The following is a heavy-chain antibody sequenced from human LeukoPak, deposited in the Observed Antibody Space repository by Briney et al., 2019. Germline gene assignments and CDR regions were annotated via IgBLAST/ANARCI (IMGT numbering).Heavy chain of an antibody. J-gene: IGHJ4*02. CDR2: IYYSGST. V-gene: IGHV4-39*02. Sequence: PSETLSLTCTVSGGSVSNTNYYWGWIRQPPGKGLEWFGNIYYSGSTYYNPSLKSRVTISVDTSNNHFSLKLSSVTAADTAVYCCARIVFRGSYRFDYWGQGTLLTVSS. D-gene: IGHD1-26*01. CDR3: ARIVFRGSYRFDY. CDR1: GGSVSNTNYY.